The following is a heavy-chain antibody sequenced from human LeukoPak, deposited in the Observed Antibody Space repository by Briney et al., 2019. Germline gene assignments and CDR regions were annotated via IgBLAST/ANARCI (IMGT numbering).Heavy chain of an antibody. Sequence: ASVKVSCKASGGTFSSYAISWVRQAPGQGLEWMGGFIPIFGTADYAQKFQGRVTITADESTSTAYMELSSLRSEDTAVYYCARENPYYDSSGYYHCYYYGMDVWGQGTTVTVSS. D-gene: IGHD3-22*01. CDR3: ARENPYYDSSGYYHCYYYGMDV. J-gene: IGHJ6*02. CDR2: FIPIFGTA. CDR1: GGTFSSYA. V-gene: IGHV1-69*13.